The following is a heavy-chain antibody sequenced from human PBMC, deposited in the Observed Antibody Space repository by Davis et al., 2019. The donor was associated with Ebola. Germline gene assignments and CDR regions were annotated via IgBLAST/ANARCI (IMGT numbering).Heavy chain of an antibody. CDR1: GGSLRGNY. CDR3: ARGEGYYYDSSGYYYTNPIFDY. CDR2: INHSGGR. D-gene: IGHD3-22*01. J-gene: IGHJ4*02. V-gene: IGHV4-34*01. Sequence: SETLSLTCAVYGGSLRGNYWSWIRQSPGKGLEWIGEINHSGGRNYNPSLKSRLTISVDTSKNQFSLKLSSVTAADTAVYYCARGEGYYYDSSGYYYTNPIFDYWGQGTLVTVSS.